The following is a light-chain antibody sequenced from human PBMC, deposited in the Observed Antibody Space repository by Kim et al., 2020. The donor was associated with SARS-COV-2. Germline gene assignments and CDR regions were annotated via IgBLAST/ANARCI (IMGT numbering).Light chain of an antibody. CDR3: QHFNTIPLT. CDR1: QSLFCSAINQNH. V-gene: IGKV4-1*01. Sequence: RATLNCKSTQSLFCSAINQNHLAGYQQKPAQPPKLLIYWAANRESGVPVLFSGSGSGTDFTLTISSLQAEDVAVYSCQHFNTIPLTFGQGTKLEI. J-gene: IGKJ2*01. CDR2: WAA.